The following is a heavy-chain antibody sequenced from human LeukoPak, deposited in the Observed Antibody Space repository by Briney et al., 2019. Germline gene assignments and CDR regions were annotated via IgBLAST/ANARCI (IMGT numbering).Heavy chain of an antibody. CDR1: GGSISSYY. V-gene: IGHV4-59*01. Sequence: NSSETLSLTCTVSGGSISSYYWSWIRQPPGKGLEWIGYIYYSGSTNYNPSLKSRVTISVDTSKNRFSLKLSSVTAADTAVYYCARSGTYYDFWSGYPLVDYWGQGTLVTVSS. J-gene: IGHJ4*02. D-gene: IGHD3-3*01. CDR3: ARSGTYYDFWSGYPLVDY. CDR2: IYYSGST.